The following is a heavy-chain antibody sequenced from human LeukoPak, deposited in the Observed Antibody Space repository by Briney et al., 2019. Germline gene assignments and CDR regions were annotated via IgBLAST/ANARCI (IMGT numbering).Heavy chain of an antibody. J-gene: IGHJ4*02. CDR1: GFTFSSSW. D-gene: IGHD1-26*01. V-gene: IGHV3-74*01. Sequence: PGGSLRLSCAASGFTFSSSWMHWVRQAPGRGLVYVSRINTDGSSTNYADSVKGRFTISRDNAENTVYLQMNSLRAEDTAVYYCAKDAGMGGAFDYWGQGTLVTVSS. CDR3: AKDAGMGGAFDY. CDR2: INTDGSST.